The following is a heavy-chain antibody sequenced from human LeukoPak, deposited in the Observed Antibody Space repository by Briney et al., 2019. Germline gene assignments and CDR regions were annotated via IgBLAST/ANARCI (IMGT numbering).Heavy chain of an antibody. Sequence: PSETLSLTCTVSGGSISSYYWSWIRQAPGKGLEWIGYIYYSGSSNYNPSFKSRVTMSVDTSKKQFSLNLSSVTAADTAVYYCARTEYYFDHWGQGSLVTVSS. J-gene: IGHJ4*02. CDR2: IYYSGSS. CDR3: ARTEYYFDH. D-gene: IGHD3-10*01. CDR1: GGSISSYY. V-gene: IGHV4-59*01.